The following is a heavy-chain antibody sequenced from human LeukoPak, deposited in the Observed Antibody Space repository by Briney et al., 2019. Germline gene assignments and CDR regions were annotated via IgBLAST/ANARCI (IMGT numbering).Heavy chain of an antibody. CDR3: ARWRLGSPAVGRADV. Sequence: SETLSLTCTVSGGSVSSGSYYWSWIRQPPGKGLEWIGYIYYSGSTNYDPSLKSRVTISVDTSKNQFSLKLSSVTAADTAVYYCARWRLGSPAVGRADVWGQGTTVTVSS. J-gene: IGHJ6*02. CDR2: IYYSGST. V-gene: IGHV4-61*01. D-gene: IGHD1-14*01. CDR1: GGSVSSGSYY.